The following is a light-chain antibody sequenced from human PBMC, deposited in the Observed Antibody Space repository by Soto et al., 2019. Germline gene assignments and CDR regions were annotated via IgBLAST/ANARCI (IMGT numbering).Light chain of an antibody. J-gene: IGKJ1*01. Sequence: DIPMTQSPSTLSASVGDRVTITCRASQSISSWLAWYQQKPGKAPKLLIYDASSLESGVPSRFSGSGSGTEFTLTISSLQPDDFATYYCKQYNSWTFGQGTKVEIK. V-gene: IGKV1-5*01. CDR3: KQYNSWT. CDR1: QSISSW. CDR2: DAS.